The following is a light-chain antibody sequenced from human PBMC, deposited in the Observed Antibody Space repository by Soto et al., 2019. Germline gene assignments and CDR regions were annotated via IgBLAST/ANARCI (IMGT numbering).Light chain of an antibody. J-gene: IGKJ1*01. V-gene: IGKV3-20*01. CDR2: ATS. CDR3: QQYGRSGT. Sequence: ENVLTQSPCTLSLSPGERATLPCRASQSISRTYLAWYQQKPVQAPRLLIYATSSRATGIPDRFSGSGSGTDFTLTISRLEPEDFAVYYCQQYGRSGTFGQGTKVDIK. CDR1: QSISRTY.